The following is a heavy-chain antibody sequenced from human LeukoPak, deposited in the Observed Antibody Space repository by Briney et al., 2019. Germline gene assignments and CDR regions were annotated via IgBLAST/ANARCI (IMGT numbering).Heavy chain of an antibody. CDR2: INHSGST. J-gene: IGHJ6*02. CDR1: GGSFSRYY. CDR3: ARSVYDISSYYYGMDV. V-gene: IGHV4-34*01. Sequence: SETLSLTCAVYGGSFSRYYWSWIRQPPGKGLEWIGEINHSGSTNYNPSLKSRVTISVDTSKNQFSLKLSSVTAADTAVYSCARSVYDISSYYYGMDVWGQGTTVTISS. D-gene: IGHD3-9*01.